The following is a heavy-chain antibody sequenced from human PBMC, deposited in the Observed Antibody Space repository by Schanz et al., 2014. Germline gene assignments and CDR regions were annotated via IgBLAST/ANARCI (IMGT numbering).Heavy chain of an antibody. CDR1: GFSFSSYS. CDR3: ARDHTTESYYSAGPPIDY. J-gene: IGHJ4*02. D-gene: IGHD1-26*01. CDR2: IKRDGSEK. V-gene: IGHV3-7*01. Sequence: VHLLESGGGLVEPGGSLRLSCAASGFSFSSYSMNWVRQAPGKGLEWVANIKRDGSEKNYLDSVKGRFTISRDNSKNTLFLQMNSLRAEDTAVYYCARDHTTESYYSAGPPIDYWGQGTLLTVSS.